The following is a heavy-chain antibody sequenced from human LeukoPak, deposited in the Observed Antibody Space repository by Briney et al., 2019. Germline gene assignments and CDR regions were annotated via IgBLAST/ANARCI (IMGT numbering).Heavy chain of an antibody. D-gene: IGHD6-19*01. V-gene: IGHV4-34*01. CDR1: GGSFSGYY. CDR2: INHSGST. Sequence: SETLSLTCAVYGGSFSGYYWSWIRQPPGKGLEWIGEINHSGSTNYNPSLKSRVTISVDTSKNQFSLTLSSVTAADTAVYYCARGHGIAVAGISDWFDPWGQGTLVTVSS. J-gene: IGHJ5*02. CDR3: ARGHGIAVAGISDWFDP.